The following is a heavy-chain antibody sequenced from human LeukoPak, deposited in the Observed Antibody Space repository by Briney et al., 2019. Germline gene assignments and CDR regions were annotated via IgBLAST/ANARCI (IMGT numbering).Heavy chain of an antibody. D-gene: IGHD2-15*01. J-gene: IGHJ4*02. CDR2: FSPDGI. V-gene: IGHV3-23*01. Sequence: PGGSLRLSCAASGFTFSTYAMSWVRQAPGKGLEWVSTFSPDGIHYADSVKGRFAISRDDSMSTLFLQMNSLRAEDTAIYYCAKDYARGGCSLAHCNPIDSWGQGTLVTASS. CDR1: GFTFSTYA. CDR3: AKDYARGGCSLAHCNPIDS.